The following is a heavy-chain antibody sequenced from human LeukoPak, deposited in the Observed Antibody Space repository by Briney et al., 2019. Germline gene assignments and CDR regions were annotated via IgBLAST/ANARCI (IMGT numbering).Heavy chain of an antibody. Sequence: ASVKVSCKASGYTFTNYGISWVRQAPGQGLEWMGWISVYNGHTKSAQKLQDRDTMTTDTSTSTAYMELRSLRSDDTAVYYCARVGLYCSSTSCYRQPPVGYMDVWGKGTTVTVSS. J-gene: IGHJ6*03. V-gene: IGHV1-18*01. CDR1: GYTFTNYG. D-gene: IGHD2-2*01. CDR3: ARVGLYCSSTSCYRQPPVGYMDV. CDR2: ISVYNGHT.